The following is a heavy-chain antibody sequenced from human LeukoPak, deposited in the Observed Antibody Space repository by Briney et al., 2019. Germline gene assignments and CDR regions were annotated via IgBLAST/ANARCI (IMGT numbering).Heavy chain of an antibody. Sequence: GGSLRLSCAASGFTFSSYAMSWVRQGPGKGLQWVSAISGAGDSTTYADAVKGRFTVSRDNSKNTLYLQINSLRAEDTAVYYCAKHLIDARVPDYWGQGTLVTVSS. CDR3: AKHLIDARVPDY. V-gene: IGHV3-23*01. CDR2: ISGAGDST. J-gene: IGHJ4*02. D-gene: IGHD3-16*01. CDR1: GFTFSSYA.